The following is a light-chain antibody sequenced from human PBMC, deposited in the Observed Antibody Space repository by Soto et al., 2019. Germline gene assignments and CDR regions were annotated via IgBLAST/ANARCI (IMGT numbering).Light chain of an antibody. Sequence: DIVMTQSPDSLAVSLGERATINCKSSQSVLHSSYKKNYLAWYQQKPGQPPKLLIYWASTRESGVPDRFSGSGSGTDFTLTISSLQAEDVAVYYCQQYYTTLSFGGGTKVEIK. J-gene: IGKJ4*01. V-gene: IGKV4-1*01. CDR3: QQYYTTLS. CDR1: QSVLHSSYKKNY. CDR2: WAS.